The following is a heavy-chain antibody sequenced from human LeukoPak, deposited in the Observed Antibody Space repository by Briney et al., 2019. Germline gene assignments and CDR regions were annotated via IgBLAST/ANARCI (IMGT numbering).Heavy chain of an antibody. CDR1: GFTFSSYA. CDR3: ARDRYYGSRAFDI. CDR2: ISDSGEIT. J-gene: IGHJ3*02. V-gene: IGHV3-23*01. Sequence: GGSLRLSCTASGFTFSSYAMSWVRQAPGKGLEWVSGISDSGEITFYADSVKGRFTISRDNAKNSLYLQMNSLRAEDTAVYYCARDRYYGSRAFDIWGQGTMVTVSS. D-gene: IGHD3-10*01.